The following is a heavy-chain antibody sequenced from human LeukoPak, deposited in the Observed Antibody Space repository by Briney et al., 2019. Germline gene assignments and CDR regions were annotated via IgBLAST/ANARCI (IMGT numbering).Heavy chain of an antibody. CDR3: ARVKLPPPNNYSYGMDV. CDR2: IDAGNGNT. CDR1: GYTFTSYA. D-gene: IGHD2-2*01. Sequence: GASVKVSCKASGYTFTSYAIHWVRQAPGQRLEWMGWIDAGNGNTKYSQKFQGRVTITRDTSASTAYMELSSLRSEDTAVYYCARVKLPPPNNYSYGMDVWGQGTTVTVSS. J-gene: IGHJ6*02. V-gene: IGHV1-3*01.